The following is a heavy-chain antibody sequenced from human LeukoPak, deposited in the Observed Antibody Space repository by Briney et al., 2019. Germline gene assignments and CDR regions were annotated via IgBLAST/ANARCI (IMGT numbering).Heavy chain of an antibody. J-gene: IGHJ4*02. D-gene: IGHD6-13*01. V-gene: IGHV1-69*05. CDR3: ARERPPGDSSNWFLEGYFDI. Sequence: SVKVSCKASGGTFSSYAITWVRQAPGQGLEWMGRIIPIFGTANYAQKFQGRVTITTDESTSTAYMELRTLRSDDTAVYYCARERPPGDSSNWFLEGYFDIWGQGTLVTVSS. CDR2: IIPIFGTA. CDR1: GGTFSSYA.